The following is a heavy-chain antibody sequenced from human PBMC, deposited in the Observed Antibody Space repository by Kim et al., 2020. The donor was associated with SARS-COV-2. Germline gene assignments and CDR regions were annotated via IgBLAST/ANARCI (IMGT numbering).Heavy chain of an antibody. J-gene: IGHJ5*02. Sequence: SPSFQGQVTISADKSISTAYLQWSSLKASDTAMYYCARPLSSSWYGGFDPWGQGTLVTVSS. CDR3: ARPLSSSWYGGFDP. D-gene: IGHD6-13*01. V-gene: IGHV5-51*01.